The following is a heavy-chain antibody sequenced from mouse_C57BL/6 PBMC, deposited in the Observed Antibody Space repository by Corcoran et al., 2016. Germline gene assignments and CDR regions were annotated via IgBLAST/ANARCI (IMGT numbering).Heavy chain of an antibody. Sequence: QIQLVQSGPELKKPGETVKISCKASGYTFTTYGMSGVKQAPGKGLKWMGWINTYAGVPTYADDFKGRFAFSLETSASTAYLQINNLKNEDTATYFCAREGYYYGSSYGFAYWGQGTLVTVSA. V-gene: IGHV9-3*01. CDR1: GYTFTTYG. J-gene: IGHJ3*01. CDR2: INTYAGVP. CDR3: AREGYYYGSSYGFAY. D-gene: IGHD1-1*01.